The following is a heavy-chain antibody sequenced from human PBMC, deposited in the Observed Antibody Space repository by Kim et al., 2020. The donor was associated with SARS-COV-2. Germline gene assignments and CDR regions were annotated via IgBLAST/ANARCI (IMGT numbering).Heavy chain of an antibody. Sequence: YADSVKGRFTISRDNAKNSLYLQMNSLRAEDTAVYYCARDIAAAPGAFDIWGQGTMVTVSS. CDR3: ARDIAAAPGAFDI. V-gene: IGHV3-21*01. J-gene: IGHJ3*02. D-gene: IGHD6-13*01.